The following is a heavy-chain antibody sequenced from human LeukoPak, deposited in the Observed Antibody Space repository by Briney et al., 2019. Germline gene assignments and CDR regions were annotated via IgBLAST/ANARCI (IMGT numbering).Heavy chain of an antibody. CDR1: GFTFDDYG. J-gene: IGHJ3*02. CDR3: ARERTVVTPGRWRASGGAFDI. CDR2: INWNGGST. D-gene: IGHD4-23*01. Sequence: GGSLRLSCAASGFTFDDYGMSWVRQAPGKGPEWVSGINWNGGSTGYADSVKGRFTISRDNAKNSLYLQMNSLRAEDTALYYCARERTVVTPGRWRASGGAFDIWGQGTMVTVSS. V-gene: IGHV3-20*04.